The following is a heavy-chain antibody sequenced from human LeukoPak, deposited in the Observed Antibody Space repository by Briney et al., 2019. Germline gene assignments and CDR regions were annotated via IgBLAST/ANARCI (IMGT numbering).Heavy chain of an antibody. CDR1: GGSISSGSYY. D-gene: IGHD3-16*02. CDR2: IYTSGST. J-gene: IGHJ4*02. V-gene: IGHV4-61*02. CDR3: ARDFYQI. Sequence: PSQTLSLTCTVSGGSISSGSYYWSWIRQPAGKGLEWIGRIYTSGSTNYNPSLKGRVTISVDTSKNQFSLKLSSVTAADTAVYYCARDFYQIWGQGTLVTVSS.